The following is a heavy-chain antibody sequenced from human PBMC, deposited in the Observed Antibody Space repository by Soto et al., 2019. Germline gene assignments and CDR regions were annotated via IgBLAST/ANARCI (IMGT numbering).Heavy chain of an antibody. D-gene: IGHD2-8*01. CDR2: INTYNGNT. CDR3: AMVDVYVTPSPQDV. J-gene: IGHJ6*02. V-gene: IGHV1-18*01. Sequence: QVQLVQSRAEVKNPGASVKVSCKASGYSFTRYGIAWARQAPGQGLEWMGWINTYNGNTNYAQNLQRRVTLTTGTSTGTAYVDLARLISNDTAIYYCAMVDVYVTPSPQDVWGQGTTVIVSS. CDR1: GYSFTRYG.